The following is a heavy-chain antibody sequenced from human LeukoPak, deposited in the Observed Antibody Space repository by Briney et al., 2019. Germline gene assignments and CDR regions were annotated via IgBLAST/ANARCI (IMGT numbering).Heavy chain of an antibody. Sequence: SETLSLTCTVSGGSISSGSYYWGWIRQPPGKGLEWIGSIYYSGSTYYNPSLKSRVTISVDTSKNQFSLKLSSVTAEDTAVYYCARDLGSIVVVPAAPDRGFDPWGQGTLVTVSS. J-gene: IGHJ5*02. V-gene: IGHV4-39*07. CDR3: ARDLGSIVVVPAAPDRGFDP. CDR1: GGSISSGSYY. D-gene: IGHD2-2*01. CDR2: IYYSGST.